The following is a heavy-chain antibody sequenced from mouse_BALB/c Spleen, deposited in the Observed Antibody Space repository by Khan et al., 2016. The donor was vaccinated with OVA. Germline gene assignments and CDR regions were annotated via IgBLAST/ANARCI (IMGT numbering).Heavy chain of an antibody. CDR1: GYTSTNYG. V-gene: IGHV9-3-1*01. D-gene: IGHD2-10*01. J-gene: IGHJ4*01. CDR2: INTYTGEP. Sequence: QVQLKQSGPELRKPGETVKISCKASGYTSTNYGMNWVKQAPGQGLKWMGLINTYTGEPTYADDFKGRFAFSLEASASTAYLQINNLKNEDTATYFGARPPYFSYVMVYWGQGTTVTVSS. CDR3: ARPPYFSYVMVY.